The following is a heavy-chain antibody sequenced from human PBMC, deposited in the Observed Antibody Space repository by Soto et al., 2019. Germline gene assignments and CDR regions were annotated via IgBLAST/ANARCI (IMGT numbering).Heavy chain of an antibody. V-gene: IGHV4-59*12. CDR2: IYSSGTT. CDR3: VRDGTKTLRDWFDP. D-gene: IGHD1-1*01. J-gene: IGHJ5*02. Sequence: SETLSLTCTVSGGSISSYYWSWIRQPPGKGLEWIGYIYSSGTTNYNPSLKSRVMMSVDTSKKQFSLKLSSVTAADTAVYYCVRDGTKTLRDWFDPWGQGISVTVSS. CDR1: GGSISSYY.